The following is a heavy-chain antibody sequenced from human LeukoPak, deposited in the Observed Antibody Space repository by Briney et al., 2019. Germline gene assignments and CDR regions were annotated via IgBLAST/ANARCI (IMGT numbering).Heavy chain of an antibody. D-gene: IGHD3-3*01. Sequence: SETLSLTCTVSGGSISSGGYYWRWIRQPPGTGLEWIGYIYYSGSTYYNPSLKSRVTISVDTSKNQFSLKLSSVTAADTAVYYCARTGITIFGVVIIQNWFDPWGQGTLVTVSS. CDR3: ARTGITIFGVVIIQNWFDP. J-gene: IGHJ5*02. CDR1: GGSISSGGYY. CDR2: IYYSGST. V-gene: IGHV4-30-4*08.